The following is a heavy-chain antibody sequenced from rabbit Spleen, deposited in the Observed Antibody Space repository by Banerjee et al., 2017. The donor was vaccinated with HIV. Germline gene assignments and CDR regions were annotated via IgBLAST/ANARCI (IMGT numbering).Heavy chain of an antibody. CDR3: VRDTLNFNF. Sequence: QLKETGGGLVQPGGSLTLSCKASGFDFSSYYMSWVRQAPGKGLEWIGYFDPVFGSTYFASWVNGRFTHSSHNPQNTLVLPMNSLTAADPATHFCVRDTLNFNFLGPGTLVTVS. J-gene: IGHJ4*01. V-gene: IGHV1S7*01. CDR1: GFDFSSYY. CDR2: FDPVFGST.